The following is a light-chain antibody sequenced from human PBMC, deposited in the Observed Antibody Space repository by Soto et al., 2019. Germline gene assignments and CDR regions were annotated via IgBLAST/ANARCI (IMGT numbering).Light chain of an antibody. CDR1: QSVGNN. CDR2: DAS. V-gene: IGKV3-11*01. Sequence: EIVLTHSPATLSLSPGERATLSCRASQSVGNNLAWYQQKPGQAPRLLIYDASNRATGIPARFSGSGSGTDFTLTISRLEPEDFAVYHCQKRSSWPSFGQGTRLEIK. CDR3: QKRSSWPS. J-gene: IGKJ5*01.